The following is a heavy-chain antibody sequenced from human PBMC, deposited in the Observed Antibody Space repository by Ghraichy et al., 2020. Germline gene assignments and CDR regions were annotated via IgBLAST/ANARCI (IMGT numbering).Heavy chain of an antibody. V-gene: IGHV4-59*01. CDR3: ARANGDYYRHDY. D-gene: IGHD4-17*01. CDR2: VYYRGST. Sequence: SATLSLTCTVSGGSISTYYWSWIRQPPGKGLEWIGYVYYRGSTNYNPSLKSRVTISVDTSNNHFSLKLSSVTAADTAVYYCARANGDYYRHDYWGQGTLVTVSS. CDR1: GGSISTYY. J-gene: IGHJ4*02.